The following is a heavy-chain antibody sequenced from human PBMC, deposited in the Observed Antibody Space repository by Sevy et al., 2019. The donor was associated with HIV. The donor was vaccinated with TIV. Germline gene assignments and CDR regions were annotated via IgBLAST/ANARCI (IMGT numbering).Heavy chain of an antibody. J-gene: IGHJ4*02. CDR2: IKSKTDGGTP. CDR3: INSRGFCINGVGGEYFDY. D-gene: IGHD2-8*01. CDR1: GFTFSNAW. Sequence: GGSLRLSCAASGFTFSNAWVSWVRQAPGKGLEWVGRIKSKTDGGTPEYAAPVKGRFTIARDDSKNRLYLQMNSLKIEDTAVYYCINSRGFCINGVGGEYFDYWGQGTLVTVSS. V-gene: IGHV3-15*01.